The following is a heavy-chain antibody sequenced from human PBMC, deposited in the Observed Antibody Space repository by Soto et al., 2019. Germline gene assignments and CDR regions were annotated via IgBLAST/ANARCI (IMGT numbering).Heavy chain of an antibody. CDR1: GDSVSRNSAA. D-gene: IGHD3-22*01. CDR3: AITMIVVVITGYYFQH. CDR2: TYYRSKWYN. J-gene: IGHJ1*01. V-gene: IGHV6-1*01. Sequence: SQTLSLTCAISGDSVSRNSAAWNWIRQSPSRGLEWLGRTYYRSKWYNDYAVSVKSRITINPDTSKNQFSLQLNSVTPEDTAVYYCAITMIVVVITGYYFQHWGQGTLVTVSS.